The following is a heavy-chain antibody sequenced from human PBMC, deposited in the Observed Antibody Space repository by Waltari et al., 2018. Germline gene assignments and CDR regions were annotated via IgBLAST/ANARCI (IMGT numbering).Heavy chain of an antibody. J-gene: IGHJ4*02. CDR1: GFTFRTYR. V-gene: IGHV3-7*01. CDR2: RYEDGSQK. Sequence: VQLVESGGGLVQPGGSLRLSCAASGFTFRTYRMSWVRQAPGKGLEWVANRYEDGSQKNYVGSVKGRFTISRDNARNSLYLQMNSLRVEDTAIYFCARDISSSSYREGYWGQGTPVTVSS. D-gene: IGHD6-13*01. CDR3: ARDISSSSYREGY.